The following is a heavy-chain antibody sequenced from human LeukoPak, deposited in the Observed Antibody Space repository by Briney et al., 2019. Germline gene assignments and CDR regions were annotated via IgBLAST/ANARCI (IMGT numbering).Heavy chain of an antibody. Sequence: GGSLRLSCAASGFTFSSYAMQWVCQAPGKGLQWVAVISYDGSNKYYVDSVKGRFTISRDNSKNILYLQMNSLRAEDTAVYYCARGALGYSAYDQTSDYWGQGTLVTVSS. CDR1: GFTFSSYA. J-gene: IGHJ4*02. CDR2: ISYDGSNK. D-gene: IGHD5-12*01. V-gene: IGHV3-30-3*01. CDR3: ARGALGYSAYDQTSDY.